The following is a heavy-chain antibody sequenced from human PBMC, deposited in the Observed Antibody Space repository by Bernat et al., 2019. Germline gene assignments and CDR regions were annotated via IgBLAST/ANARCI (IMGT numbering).Heavy chain of an antibody. CDR2: ISTSGGRT. J-gene: IGHJ4*02. Sequence: EVQVVESGGGLVQPGGSLRLSCAASGFTFSNYAISWVRQAPGKGLEWVSAISTSGGRTYSADSVRGRFTISRDNSKNTLYLQMESLGTEDTALDHCAREVATSIRGGFDYWGQGILVTVSS. D-gene: IGHD6-6*01. CDR1: GFTFSNYA. V-gene: IGHV3-23*04. CDR3: AREVATSIRGGFDY.